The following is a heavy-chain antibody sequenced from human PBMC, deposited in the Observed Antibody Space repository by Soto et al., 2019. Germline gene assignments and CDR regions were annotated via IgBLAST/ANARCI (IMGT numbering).Heavy chain of an antibody. CDR2: ISDDGRNT. CDR3: AKDPRGNGDVTHYYNGMDV. CDR1: GFRFSSYG. Sequence: QAQLVESGGGVVQPGRSLRLSCEVSGFRFSSYGVHWVRQAPGKGLEWVALISDDGRNTFYPDSVKGRFSISRDNSKNTVYLQMNSLRAEDTAVYYCAKDPRGNGDVTHYYNGMDVWAKGPRSPSP. V-gene: IGHV3-30*18. D-gene: IGHD4-17*01. J-gene: IGHJ6*02.